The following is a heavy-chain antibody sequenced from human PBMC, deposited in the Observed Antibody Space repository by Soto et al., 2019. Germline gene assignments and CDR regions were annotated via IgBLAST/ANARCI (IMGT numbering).Heavy chain of an antibody. CDR2: VSTNGAT. Sequence: PSETLSLTCTVSDDFISSYYWNWMRQPAGKGLEWIGRVSTNGATNYNPSLESRVTMSVDTSKNQFSLKLTSVTAADTAVYFCARADYEILTGSYAMDVWGQGTTVTVSS. CDR3: ARADYEILTGSYAMDV. CDR1: DDFISSYY. J-gene: IGHJ6*02. D-gene: IGHD3-9*01. V-gene: IGHV4-4*07.